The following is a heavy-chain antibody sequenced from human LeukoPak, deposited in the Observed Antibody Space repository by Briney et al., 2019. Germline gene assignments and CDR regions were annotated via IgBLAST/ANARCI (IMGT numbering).Heavy chain of an antibody. CDR2: VYYGRTT. V-gene: IGHV4-39*01. Sequence: SGTLSLTCTVSAGSFISSSHHWGWIRQSPGKGLEWIVTVYYGRTTYYNPSLDGRVTISLDTSANHFSLQLNSVTAADTAVYYCVRHDGRGGATMGAFDSWGQGSLVTVSS. D-gene: IGHD5-12*01. CDR1: AGSFISSSHH. J-gene: IGHJ5*01. CDR3: VRHDGRGGATMGAFDS.